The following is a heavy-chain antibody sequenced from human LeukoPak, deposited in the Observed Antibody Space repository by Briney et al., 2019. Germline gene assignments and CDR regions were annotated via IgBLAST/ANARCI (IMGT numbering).Heavy chain of an antibody. CDR1: GFTFSSYD. J-gene: IGHJ4*02. D-gene: IGHD6-19*01. Sequence: GGSLRLSCAASGFTFSSYDMHWARQAPGKGLEWVAFISYDGNNKFYADSVTGRFTISRDNSKNTLNLQMNSLRPEDTALCYCARRSTDWYFLVSWGQGTLVTVSS. CDR2: ISYDGNNK. V-gene: IGHV3-30-3*01. CDR3: ARRSTDWYFLVS.